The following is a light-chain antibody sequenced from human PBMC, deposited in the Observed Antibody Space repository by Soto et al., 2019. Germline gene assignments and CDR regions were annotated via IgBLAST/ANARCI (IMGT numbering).Light chain of an antibody. J-gene: IGKJ1*01. CDR1: QDIGTW. CDR3: QQTNSFPRT. V-gene: IGKV1-12*01. Sequence: DIQMTQSPSSESASVGDSVTITCRASQDIGTWLAWYQQKPGKAPSLLIYAASSLQSGVPSRFSGSGSGTEFTLTINSLQPEDIATYYCQQTNSFPRTFGQGTKVEVK. CDR2: AAS.